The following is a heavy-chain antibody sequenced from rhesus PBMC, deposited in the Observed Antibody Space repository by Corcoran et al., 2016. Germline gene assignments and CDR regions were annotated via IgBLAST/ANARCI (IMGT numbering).Heavy chain of an antibody. CDR3: ARYATITTGFDY. V-gene: IGHV4-122*02. CDR2: ITYSGRA. Sequence: QVQLQESGPGLVKPSETLSLTCAVPCCSINIGSYFCSLIRQPPGKGLEWFGYITYSGRASYNPSLKSRDTISRDTSKNQFSLKLSSVTAADTAVYFCARYATITTGFDYWGQGVLVTVSS. D-gene: IGHD4-11*01. J-gene: IGHJ4*01. CDR1: CCSINIGSYF.